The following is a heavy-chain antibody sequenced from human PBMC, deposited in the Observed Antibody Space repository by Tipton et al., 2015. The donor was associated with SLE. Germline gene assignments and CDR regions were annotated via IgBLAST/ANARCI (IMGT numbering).Heavy chain of an antibody. CDR1: GESFSGYY. J-gene: IGHJ5*02. D-gene: IGHD6-13*01. Sequence: TLSLTCAVYGESFSGYYWSWIRQPLGKGLEWIGEINHSGSTNYNPSLKSRVTISVDSSKNQFSLKLSSVTAADTAVYYCAKAAGCSSSWYCGGWFDPWGQGTLVTVSS. CDR3: AKAAGCSSSWYCGGWFDP. V-gene: IGHV4-34*01. CDR2: INHSGST.